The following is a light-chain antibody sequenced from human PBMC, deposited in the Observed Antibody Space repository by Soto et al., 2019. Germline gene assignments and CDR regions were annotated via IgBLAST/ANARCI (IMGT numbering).Light chain of an antibody. V-gene: IGKV3-11*01. J-gene: IGKJ5*01. CDR1: QSVSSY. CDR2: DAS. CDR3: QQRSNWPIT. Sequence: EIVLTQSPATLSLSPGERATLSCRASQSVSSYLAWYQQKPGQAPRLLIYDASNRATGIPARFSGSGSETDFTLTLSSLEPEDFAVYYCQQRSNWPITFGQGTLLEIK.